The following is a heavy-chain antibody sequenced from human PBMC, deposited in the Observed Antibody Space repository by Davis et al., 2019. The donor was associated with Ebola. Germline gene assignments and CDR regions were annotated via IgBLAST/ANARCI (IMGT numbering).Heavy chain of an antibody. J-gene: IGHJ4*02. D-gene: IGHD2-15*01. CDR1: GGSFSKYA. CDR2: IMPILGVA. CDR3: ASSDTTSSQWYFDY. V-gene: IGHV1-69*04. Sequence: SVKVSCKASGGSFSKYAISWVRQAPGQGLEWMGRIMPILGVAVYQQKLQDRVTISADKSTSTVYLELSSLTYEDTALYYCASSDTTSSQWYFDYWGQGTQVTVSS.